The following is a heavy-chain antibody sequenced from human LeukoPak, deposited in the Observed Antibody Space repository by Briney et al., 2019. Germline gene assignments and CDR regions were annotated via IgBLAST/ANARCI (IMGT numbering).Heavy chain of an antibody. D-gene: IGHD2-21*02. CDR3: AREVECGGDCYGHWYFDL. CDR2: IYHSGST. CDR1: GGSISSGDYS. J-gene: IGHJ2*01. V-gene: IGHV4-30-2*01. Sequence: PSETLSLTCAVSGGSISSGDYSWSWIRQPPGKGLEWIGYIYHSGSTYYNPSLKSRVTISVDRSKNQFSLKLSSVTAADTAVYYCAREVECGGDCYGHWYFDLWGRGTLVIVSS.